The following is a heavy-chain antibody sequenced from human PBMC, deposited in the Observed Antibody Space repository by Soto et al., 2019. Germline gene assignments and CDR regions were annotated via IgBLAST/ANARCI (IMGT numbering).Heavy chain of an antibody. J-gene: IGHJ3*02. Sequence: GGSLRLSCAASGFTFSSYSMNWVRQAPGKGLEWVSYISSSSSTIYDADSVKGRFTISRDNAKNSLYLQMNSLRAEDTAVYYCARGRGIAAAGDAFDIWGQGTMVTVSS. CDR2: ISSSSSTI. CDR1: GFTFSSYS. V-gene: IGHV3-48*04. CDR3: ARGRGIAAAGDAFDI. D-gene: IGHD6-13*01.